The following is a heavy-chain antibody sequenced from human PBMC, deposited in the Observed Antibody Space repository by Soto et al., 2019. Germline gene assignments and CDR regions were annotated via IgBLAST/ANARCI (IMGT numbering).Heavy chain of an antibody. J-gene: IGHJ6*02. CDR1: GYTFTSYV. CDR3: ARAGYNYGNTYYGMDV. Sequence: QVQLVQSGAEVEKPGASVIISCKVSGYTFTSYVMHWVRQAPGQRLEWMGWINPGNGNTKYSQKFQDRVTISRDTSASTAYMEVSSLRSEDTAVYYCARAGYNYGNTYYGMDVWGQGTTVTVSS. V-gene: IGHV1-3*01. D-gene: IGHD5-18*01. CDR2: INPGNGNT.